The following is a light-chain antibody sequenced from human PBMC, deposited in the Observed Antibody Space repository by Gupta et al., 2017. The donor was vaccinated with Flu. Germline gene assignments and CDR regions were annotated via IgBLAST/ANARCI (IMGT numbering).Light chain of an antibody. CDR3: QASDSSAGVV. CDR1: KLGEKY. V-gene: IGLV3-1*01. J-gene: IGLJ3*02. CDR2: QDT. Sequence: PVQTASITCSGDKLGEKYVYWYQQKPGQSPMMVVYQDTKRPSGIPERFSGSNSGNTATLTITGTQAMDEADYYCQASDSSAGVVFGGGTKLTVL.